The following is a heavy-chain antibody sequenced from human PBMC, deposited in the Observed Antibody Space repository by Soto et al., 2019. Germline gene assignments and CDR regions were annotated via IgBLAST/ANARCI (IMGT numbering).Heavy chain of an antibody. CDR3: ARDQTDSGGYSDS. J-gene: IGHJ4*02. Sequence: QVPLVESGGGVVQPGGSLRLSCEGSGFPFRSYGIQWVRQAPGKGLEWLGLIWNDGSHAYYADSVTGRFTISRDNSKNTVFLQVSNLRAEDTAVYFCARDQTDSGGYSDSWGQGTLVTVSS. D-gene: IGHD2-15*01. CDR1: GFPFRSYG. V-gene: IGHV3-33*01. CDR2: IWNDGSHA.